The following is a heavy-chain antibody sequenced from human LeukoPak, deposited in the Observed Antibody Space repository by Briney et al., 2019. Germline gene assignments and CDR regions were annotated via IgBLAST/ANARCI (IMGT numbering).Heavy chain of an antibody. Sequence: PGGSLRLSCAASGFTFNNYDINWVRQAPGKGLEWVSSISSSSSYIYYADSVKGRFTISRDNAKNSLYLQMNSLRAEDTAVYYCARDSIPAADNYFDYWGQGTLVTVSS. J-gene: IGHJ4*02. CDR2: ISSSSSYI. CDR1: GFTFNNYD. V-gene: IGHV3-21*01. CDR3: ARDSIPAADNYFDY. D-gene: IGHD6-13*01.